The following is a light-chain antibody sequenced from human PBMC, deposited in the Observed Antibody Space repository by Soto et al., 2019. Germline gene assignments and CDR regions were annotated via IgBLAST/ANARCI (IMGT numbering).Light chain of an antibody. CDR1: SSDVGGYNY. J-gene: IGLJ1*01. CDR2: EVS. V-gene: IGLV2-14*01. Sequence: QSALTQPASVSGSPGQSITIPCTGTSSDVGGYNYVSWYQHHPGKAPKLMIYEVSNRPSGVSNRFSGSKSGNTASLTISGLQAEDEADYYCSSYTRSNTPFLFGTGTKLTVL. CDR3: SSYTRSNTPFL.